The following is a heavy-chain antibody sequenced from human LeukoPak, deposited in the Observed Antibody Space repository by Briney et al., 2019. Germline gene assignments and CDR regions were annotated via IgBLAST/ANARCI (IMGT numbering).Heavy chain of an antibody. CDR1: GGSISSISYY. J-gene: IGHJ4*02. V-gene: IGHV4-39*01. Sequence: SETLSLTCTVSGGSISSISYYWGWIRQPPGKGLEWIGSMYRNGSTYYNPSLKSRVTISVDTSKNQFSLKLSSVTAADTAVYYCARRSFRRDSDYWGQGTLVTVSS. CDR2: MYRNGST. D-gene: IGHD2/OR15-2a*01. CDR3: ARRSFRRDSDY.